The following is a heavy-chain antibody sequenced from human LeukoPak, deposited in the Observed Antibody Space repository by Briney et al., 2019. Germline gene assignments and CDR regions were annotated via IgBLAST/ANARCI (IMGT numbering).Heavy chain of an antibody. CDR3: AREHSSRSDAFDI. D-gene: IGHD6-13*01. J-gene: IGHJ3*02. CDR1: GFTFSSYW. CDR2: INSDGSST. Sequence: PGGSLRLSCAASGFTFSSYWMHWVRQAPGKGLVWVSRINSDGSSTSYADSVKGRFTISRDNAKNTLYLQMNSLRAEDTAVYYCAREHSSRSDAFDIWGQGTMVTVSS. V-gene: IGHV3-74*01.